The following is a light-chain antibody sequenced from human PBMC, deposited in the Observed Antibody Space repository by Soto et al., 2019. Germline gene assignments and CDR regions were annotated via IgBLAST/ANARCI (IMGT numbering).Light chain of an antibody. J-gene: IGKJ5*01. V-gene: IGKV1-39*01. Sequence: DIQMTQSPSSLSAYVGDRVTITCRTSQSISSYLNWYQQKPGKAPKLLIYAACSLQSGVPSRFSGCGSGTDFTLTISSLQPEDFATYYCKQSYSTPSEFGQGTRLEIK. CDR2: AAC. CDR1: QSISSY. CDR3: KQSYSTPSE.